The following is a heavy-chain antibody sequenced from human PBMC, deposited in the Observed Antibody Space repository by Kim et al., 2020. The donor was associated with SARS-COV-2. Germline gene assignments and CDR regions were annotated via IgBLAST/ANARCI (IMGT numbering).Heavy chain of an antibody. CDR1: GFTFSSYA. V-gene: IGHV3-30-3*01. CDR2: ISYDGSNK. CDR3: ARGVGSTSPFGAFDI. D-gene: IGHD2-2*01. J-gene: IGHJ3*02. Sequence: GGSLRLSCAASGFTFSSYAMHWVRQAPGKGLEWVAVISYDGSNKYYADSVKGRFTISRDNSKNTLYLQMNSLRAEDMAVYYCARGVGSTSPFGAFDIWG.